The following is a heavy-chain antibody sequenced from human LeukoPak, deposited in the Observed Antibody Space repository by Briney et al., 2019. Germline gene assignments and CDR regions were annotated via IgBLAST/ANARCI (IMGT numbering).Heavy chain of an antibody. V-gene: IGHV4-34*01. D-gene: IGHD3-10*01. CDR1: GGSFGGYY. CDR2: INHSGST. J-gene: IGHJ4*02. CDR3: AMNDYGSGSYRDY. Sequence: SETLSLTCAVYGGSFGGYYWSWIRQPPGKGLEWIGEINHSGSTNYNPSLKSRVTISVDTSKNQFSLKLSSVTAADTAVYYCAMNDYGSGSYRDYWGQGTLVTVSS.